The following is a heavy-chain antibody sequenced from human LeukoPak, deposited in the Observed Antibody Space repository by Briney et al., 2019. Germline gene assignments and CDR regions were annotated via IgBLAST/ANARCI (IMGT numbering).Heavy chain of an antibody. CDR3: ARDSRDYYYYDSSGYWFDP. J-gene: IGHJ5*02. V-gene: IGHV1-18*01. D-gene: IGHD3-22*01. CDR2: ISAYNGNT. CDR1: GYTFTSYG. Sequence: ASVKVSCKASGYTFTSYGISWVRQAPGQGLEWMGWISAYNGNTNYAQKLQGRVTMTTDTSTSTAYMELRSLRSEDTAVYYCARDSRDYYYYDSSGYWFDPWGQGTLVTVSS.